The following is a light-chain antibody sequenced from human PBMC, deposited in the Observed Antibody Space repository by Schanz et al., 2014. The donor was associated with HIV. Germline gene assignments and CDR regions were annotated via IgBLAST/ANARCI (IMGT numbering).Light chain of an antibody. CDR2: GAS. Sequence: EIVLTQSPGTLSLSPGERGTLSCRASQSVKSNFIGWYQQKPGQAPRLLIFGASNRATGIPDRFSGSGSGTDFTLTISRLEPEDFAVYYCQQYGSSFGPGTKVEIK. CDR1: QSVKSNF. CDR3: QQYGSS. J-gene: IGKJ3*01. V-gene: IGKV3-20*01.